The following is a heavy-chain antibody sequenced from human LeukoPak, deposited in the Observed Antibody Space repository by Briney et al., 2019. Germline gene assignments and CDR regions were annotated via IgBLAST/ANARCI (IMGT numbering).Heavy chain of an antibody. Sequence: SETLSLTCAVYGGSFSGYYWSWIRQPPGKGLEWIGEINHSGSTNYNPSLKSRVTISVDTSKNQFSLKLSSVTAADTAVYYCVSYPNCSGGSCYSGFDYWGQGTLVTVSS. CDR3: VSYPNCSGGSCYSGFDY. J-gene: IGHJ4*02. V-gene: IGHV4-34*01. CDR1: GGSFSGYY. CDR2: INHSGST. D-gene: IGHD2-15*01.